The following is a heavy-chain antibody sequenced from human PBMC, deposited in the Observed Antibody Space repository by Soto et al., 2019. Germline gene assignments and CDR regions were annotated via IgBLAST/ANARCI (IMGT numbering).Heavy chain of an antibody. V-gene: IGHV3-30-3*01. CDR3: ARDSYRNSGGWYWYFDL. CDR2: ISYDGSSK. J-gene: IGHJ2*01. CDR1: GFTFSNYA. D-gene: IGHD4-4*01. Sequence: QVQLVESGGGVVQPGRSLTLSCAASGFTFSNYAIHCVRQAPGKGLEWVAVISYDGSSKYYADSMKGRFSISRDNSKNTLYLQMNGLRVEDTAVYYCARDSYRNSGGWYWYFDLWGRGTLVTVSS.